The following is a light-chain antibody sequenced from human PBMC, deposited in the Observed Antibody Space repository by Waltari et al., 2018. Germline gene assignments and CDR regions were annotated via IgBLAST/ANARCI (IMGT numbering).Light chain of an antibody. CDR1: QTVSSHD. CDR2: GAS. V-gene: IGKV3-20*01. J-gene: IGKJ1*01. CDR3: QQYGGSPWA. Sequence: EIVLTQSPGTLSLSPGERATLSCRASQTVSSHDLAWFQQKSGQAPKLLICGASTRATGIPGRFSGRGSGTGLTLTISRLEAEDFAVYCCQQYGGSPWAFGQGSKVEIK.